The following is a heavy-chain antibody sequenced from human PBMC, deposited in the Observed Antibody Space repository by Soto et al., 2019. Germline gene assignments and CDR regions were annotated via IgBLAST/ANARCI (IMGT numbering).Heavy chain of an antibody. CDR3: ARGYGGPSPLARTENFDY. CDR2: INHSGST. CDR1: GGSFSGYY. J-gene: IGHJ4*02. D-gene: IGHD1-1*01. Sequence: SETLSLTCAVYGGSFSGYYWSWIRQPPGKGLEWIGEINHSGSTNYNPSLKSRVTISVDTSKNQFSLKLSSVTAADTAVYYCARGYGGPSPLARTENFDYWGQGTLVTVSS. V-gene: IGHV4-34*01.